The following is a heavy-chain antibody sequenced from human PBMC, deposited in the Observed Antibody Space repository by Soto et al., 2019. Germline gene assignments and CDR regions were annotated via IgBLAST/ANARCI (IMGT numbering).Heavy chain of an antibody. J-gene: IGHJ3*02. CDR3: ASKNSYQWELLPRDAFDI. CDR1: GFTFTTYG. CDR2: IWSDGSKK. Sequence: PGGSLRLSCATSGFTFTTYGFHWVRQAPGKGLEWVAVIWSDGSKKYYGDSVEGRFTISRDDFKNTLYLQMDSLRAEDTAVYYCASKNSYQWELLPRDAFDIWGQGTMVIVSS. D-gene: IGHD1-26*01. V-gene: IGHV3-33*01.